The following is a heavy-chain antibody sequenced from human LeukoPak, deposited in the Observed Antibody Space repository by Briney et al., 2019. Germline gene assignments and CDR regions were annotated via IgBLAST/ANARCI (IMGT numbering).Heavy chain of an antibody. D-gene: IGHD2-15*01. J-gene: IGHJ4*02. CDR1: GGSISSGGYY. CDR2: IYHSGST. Sequence: SETLSLTCTVSGGSISSGGYYWSWIRQPPGKGLEWIGYIYHSGSTYYNPSLKSRVTISVDRSKNQFSLKLSSVTAADTAVYYCAGNSGGSQFDYWGQGTLVTVSS. V-gene: IGHV4-30-2*01. CDR3: AGNSGGSQFDY.